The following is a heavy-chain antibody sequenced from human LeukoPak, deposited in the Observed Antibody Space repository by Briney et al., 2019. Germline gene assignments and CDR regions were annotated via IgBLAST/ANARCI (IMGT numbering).Heavy chain of an antibody. D-gene: IGHD6-13*01. V-gene: IGHV1-69*13. Sequence: ASVKVSCKASGGTFSSYAISWVRQAPGQGLEWMGGIIPIFGTANYAQKFQGRVTITADESTSTAYMELSSLRSEDTAVYYCASGTAAAGDFDYWGQGTLVTVSS. CDR1: GGTFSSYA. CDR2: IIPIFGTA. J-gene: IGHJ4*02. CDR3: ASGTAAAGDFDY.